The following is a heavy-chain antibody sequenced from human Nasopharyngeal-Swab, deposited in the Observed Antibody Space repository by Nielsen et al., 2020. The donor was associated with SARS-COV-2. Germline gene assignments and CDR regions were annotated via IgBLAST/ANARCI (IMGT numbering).Heavy chain of an antibody. CDR2: IYSGGST. J-gene: IGHJ3*02. Sequence: GESLKISCAAPGFIVSSNYMSWVRQAPGKGLEWVSAIYSGGSTYYADSVKGRFTISRDHSKNTLYLQMNSLRAEDTAVYYCARVSYAILTGYYAAFDIWGQGTMVTVSS. D-gene: IGHD3-9*01. V-gene: IGHV3-53*01. CDR3: ARVSYAILTGYYAAFDI. CDR1: GFIVSSNY.